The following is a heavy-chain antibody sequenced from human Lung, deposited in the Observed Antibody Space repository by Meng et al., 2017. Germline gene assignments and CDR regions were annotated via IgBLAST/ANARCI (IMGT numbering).Heavy chain of an antibody. CDR3: ARGPLRGLTLTGYYDS. CDR1: IGSISSDYY. V-gene: IGHV4-30-4*08. J-gene: IGHJ4*02. Sequence: QLPASGPGLVTPSPTRSLPCTASIGSISSDYYWGWIRQPPGKHLEWIGYIYSSGNAYYNPSLKSRVTITVDTSKNQFSLKVNSVTAADTAVYFCARGPLRGLTLTGYYDSWGQGRLVTVSS. D-gene: IGHD3-9*01. CDR2: IYSSGNA.